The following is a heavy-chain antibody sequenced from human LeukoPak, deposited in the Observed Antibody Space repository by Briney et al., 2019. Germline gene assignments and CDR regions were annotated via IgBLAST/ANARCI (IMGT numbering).Heavy chain of an antibody. D-gene: IGHD3-10*01. CDR1: GGSVSSGTYY. V-gene: IGHV4-61*01. CDR2: IYYTGST. J-gene: IGHJ4*02. CDR3: ARRGGSGRSFDY. Sequence: SETLSLTCTVSGGSVSSGTYYWSWIRQPPGKGLEWVGYIYYTGSTNYNPSLKSRLTISVDTSKNQFSLKLSSVTAADTAVYYCARRGGSGRSFDYWGQGTLVTVSS.